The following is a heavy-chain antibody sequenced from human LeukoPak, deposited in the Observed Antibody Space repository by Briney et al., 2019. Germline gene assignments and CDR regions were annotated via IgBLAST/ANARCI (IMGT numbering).Heavy chain of an antibody. D-gene: IGHD6-13*01. CDR1: GFTFSSYA. V-gene: IGHV3-23*01. CDR2: ISGSGTTT. Sequence: GGSLRLSCVASGFTFSSYAMSWVRQAPGKGLDWVSAISGSGTTTYYADSVKGRFTISRDISKNTPYLQMNSLRAEDTAVYYCARPLSAASGTDFHYWGQGTLVTVSS. CDR3: ARPLSAASGTDFHY. J-gene: IGHJ4*02.